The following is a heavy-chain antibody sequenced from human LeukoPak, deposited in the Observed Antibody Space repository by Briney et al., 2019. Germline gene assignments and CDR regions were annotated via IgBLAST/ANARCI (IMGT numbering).Heavy chain of an antibody. CDR2: MNPNSGNT. V-gene: IGHV1-8*03. Sequence: ASVKVSCKASGYTFTSYDINWVRQATGQGLEWMGWMNPNSGNTGCAQKFQGRVTITRNTSISTAYMELSSLRSEDTAVYYCATSIAARPGAFDIWGQGTMVTVSS. CDR1: GYTFTSYD. J-gene: IGHJ3*02. D-gene: IGHD6-6*01. CDR3: ATSIAARPGAFDI.